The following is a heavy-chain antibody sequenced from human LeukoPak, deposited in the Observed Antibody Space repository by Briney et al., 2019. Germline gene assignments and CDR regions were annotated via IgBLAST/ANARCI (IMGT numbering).Heavy chain of an antibody. CDR2: INAGNGNT. D-gene: IGHD2-15*01. Sequence: ASVKVSCKASGYTFTSYAMHWVRQAPGQRLEWIGWINAGNGNTKYSQKFQGRVTITRDTSASTAYMELSSLRSEDTAVYYCARSIYCSGGSCYLHYFDYWGQGTLVTVSS. CDR3: ARSIYCSGGSCYLHYFDY. J-gene: IGHJ4*02. CDR1: GYTFTSYA. V-gene: IGHV1-3*01.